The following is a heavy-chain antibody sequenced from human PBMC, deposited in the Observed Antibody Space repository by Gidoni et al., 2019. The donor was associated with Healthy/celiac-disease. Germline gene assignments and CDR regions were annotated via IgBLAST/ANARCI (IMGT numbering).Heavy chain of an antibody. D-gene: IGHD3-3*01. CDR2: ISDYNGTA. V-gene: IGHV1-18*04. J-gene: IGHJ6*02. CDR1: GYTVTSYG. CDR3: ARAGLEWLFRIPENYYYCGMDV. Sequence: QVQLVQSGAEVKTPGASVKVSCKASGYTVTSYGTSWVRQATGRGREWMGWISDYNGTANYAQKRQGKVTMTTNTSASTAYMEQRSLRSDDTAVYYCARAGLEWLFRIPENYYYCGMDVWGQGTTVTVSS.